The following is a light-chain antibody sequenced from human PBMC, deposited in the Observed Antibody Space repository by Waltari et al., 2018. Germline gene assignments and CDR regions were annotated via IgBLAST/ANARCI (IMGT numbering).Light chain of an antibody. CDR3: QQSDSTPERT. CDR2: KTS. V-gene: IGKV1-39*01. Sequence: DIQMTQSPSSLSASIGDRVTITCRASQFVSEHVYRYQQELGKAHKLNIYKTSALQPGVPSRFSSSRSGTNFTLTTSSLQPEDFATYYCQQSDSTPERTFGQGTKLEIK. CDR1: QFVSEH. J-gene: IGKJ2*01.